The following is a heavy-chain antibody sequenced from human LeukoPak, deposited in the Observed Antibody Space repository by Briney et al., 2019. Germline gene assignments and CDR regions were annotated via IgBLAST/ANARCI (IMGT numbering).Heavy chain of an antibody. J-gene: IGHJ4*02. CDR3: ASLSKQLVRPFDY. Sequence: PSETLSLTCTVSGYSISSGYYWGWIRQPPGKGLEWIGSIYHSGSTYYNPSLKSRVTISVDTSKNQFSLKLSSVTAADTAVYYCASLSKQLVRPFDYWGQGTLVTVSS. D-gene: IGHD6-6*01. CDR2: IYHSGST. CDR1: GYSISSGYY. V-gene: IGHV4-38-2*02.